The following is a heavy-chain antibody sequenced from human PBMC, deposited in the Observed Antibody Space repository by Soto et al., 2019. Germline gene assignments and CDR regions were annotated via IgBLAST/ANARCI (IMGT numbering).Heavy chain of an antibody. J-gene: IGHJ4*02. CDR3: ARHRPYSTPFYFDY. D-gene: IGHD2-15*01. Sequence: SVTQCLTYTVSGGYSISYDWSWIRQPPGKGLEWIGDIYYTGSTNYNPSLKSRVTISVDTSKKQFSLKLSSVTAADTAVYYCARHRPYSTPFYFDYRGQGTQVTVSS. V-gene: IGHV4-59*08. CDR2: IYYTGST. CDR1: GGYSISYD.